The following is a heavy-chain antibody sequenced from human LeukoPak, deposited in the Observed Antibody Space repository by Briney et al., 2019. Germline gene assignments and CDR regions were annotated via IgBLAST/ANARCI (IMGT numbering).Heavy chain of an antibody. J-gene: IGHJ4*02. V-gene: IGHV4-34*01. CDR2: INHSGST. CDR3: ARGVAAAGMGFDY. Sequence: SETLSLTCAVYGGSFSGYYWSWIRQPPGKGLEWLGEINHSGSTNYNPSLKSRVTISVDTSKNQFSLKLSSVTAADTAVYYCARGVAAAGMGFDYWGQGTLVTVSS. CDR1: GGSFSGYY. D-gene: IGHD6-13*01.